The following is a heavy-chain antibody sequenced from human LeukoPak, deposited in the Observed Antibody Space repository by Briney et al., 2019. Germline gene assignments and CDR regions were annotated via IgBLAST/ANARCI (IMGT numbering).Heavy chain of an antibody. CDR3: ARGYCSSATCRHFDY. Sequence: GASVKVSCKASGYAFTNYAISWVRQAPGQALEWMGWISVYNGNTNYAQKLQGRVTMTADTSTTTAYMELRSLRSDDTAVYYCARGYCSSATCRHFDYWGQGAVVTVS. D-gene: IGHD2-2*01. CDR1: GYAFTNYA. V-gene: IGHV1-18*01. CDR2: ISVYNGNT. J-gene: IGHJ4*02.